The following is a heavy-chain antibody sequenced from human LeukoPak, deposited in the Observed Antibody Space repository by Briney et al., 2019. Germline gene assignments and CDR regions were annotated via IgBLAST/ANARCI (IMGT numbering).Heavy chain of an antibody. CDR3: ARDGGLYDAFHI. V-gene: IGHV4-59*01. CDR1: GGSISSYY. D-gene: IGHD3-3*01. CDR2: IYYSGTT. Sequence: SETLSLTCTVSGGSISSYYWSWIRQPPGKGLEWIGYIYYSGTTNYNPSLKSRVTISVDTSKNQFSLKLSSVTAADTAVYYCARDGGLYDAFHIWGQGTMVTVSS. J-gene: IGHJ3*02.